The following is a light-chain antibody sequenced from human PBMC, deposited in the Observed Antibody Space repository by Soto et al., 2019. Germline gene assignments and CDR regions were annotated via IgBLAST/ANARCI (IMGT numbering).Light chain of an antibody. Sequence: DIQMTQSPSSLSASVGDRVTITCRASPSISTYLNWYQHRPGKAPRLLIFAASSLQSGVPSRFSGGGSGTDFSLTISSLQPEDFATYFCQPTYSTTYTFGQGTQLEIK. CDR2: AAS. V-gene: IGKV1-39*01. J-gene: IGKJ2*01. CDR3: QPTYSTTYT. CDR1: PSISTY.